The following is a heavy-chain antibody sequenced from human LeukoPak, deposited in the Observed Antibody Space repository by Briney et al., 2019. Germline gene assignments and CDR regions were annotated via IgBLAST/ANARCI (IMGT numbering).Heavy chain of an antibody. J-gene: IGHJ3*02. D-gene: IGHD6-13*01. V-gene: IGHV4-34*01. CDR3: ARRIAAAKVAFDI. CDR1: DHGGFSVGYY. Sequence: PTETLSLTFSVYDHGGFSVGYYSGCIRQPPGKGLEWSSEDNHSGGTNYNPTLKGRVTMSGDTSKKPFSLKLSSVTAADTAVYYCARRIAAAKVAFDIWGQGTMVTVSS. CDR2: DNHSGGT.